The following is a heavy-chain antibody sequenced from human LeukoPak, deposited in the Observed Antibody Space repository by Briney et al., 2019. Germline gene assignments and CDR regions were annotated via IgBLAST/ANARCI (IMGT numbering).Heavy chain of an antibody. V-gene: IGHV1-2*02. Sequence: ASVKVSCKASGYTFIGYYMHWVRQAPGQGLEWMGWIYPNSGATKYAQKFQGRVTMPRDTSISTAYMELSGLRSDDTAVYYCGTLLSNGPFDYWGQGSLVTVSS. CDR3: GTLLSNGPFDY. CDR1: GYTFIGYY. CDR2: IYPNSGAT. J-gene: IGHJ4*02.